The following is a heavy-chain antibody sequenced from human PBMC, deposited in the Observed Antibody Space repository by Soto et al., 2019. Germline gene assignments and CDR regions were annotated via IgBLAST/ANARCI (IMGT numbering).Heavy chain of an antibody. CDR1: GGSISSYY. V-gene: IGHV4-59*01. CDR3: LRYYSGYDVNHNYYYGMDV. Sequence: SETLSLTCTVSGGSISSYYWSWIRQPPGKGLEWIGYIYYSGSTNYNPSLKSRVTISVDTSKNQFSLKLSSVTAADTAVYYCLRYYSGYDVNHNYYYGMDVWGQGTTVTVSS. D-gene: IGHD5-12*01. CDR2: IYYSGST. J-gene: IGHJ6*02.